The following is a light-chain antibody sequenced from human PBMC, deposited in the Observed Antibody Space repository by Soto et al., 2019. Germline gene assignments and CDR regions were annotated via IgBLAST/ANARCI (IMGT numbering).Light chain of an antibody. CDR1: QGVSSN. CDR3: QQTYSTLTWT. CDR2: AAS. Sequence: EIVLTQSPATLSLSPGERAILSCRASQGVSSNLAWYQQKPGQPPRLLMYAASSRAPGIPDRFSGSGSGTDFTLTISSLQPEDFATYYCQQTYSTLTWTFGQGTKVDIK. J-gene: IGKJ1*01. V-gene: IGKV3D-11*01.